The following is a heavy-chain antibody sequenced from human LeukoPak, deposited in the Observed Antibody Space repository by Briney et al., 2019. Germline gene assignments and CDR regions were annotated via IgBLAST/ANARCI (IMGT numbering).Heavy chain of an antibody. D-gene: IGHD3-22*01. CDR3: AKTNYYDSSGSSAVPVGYFDY. CDR1: GFTFSSYA. V-gene: IGHV3-23*01. CDR2: ISGSGGSA. Sequence: GGSLRLSCAASGFTFSSYAMSWVRQAPGKGLEWVSAISGSGGSAYYADSVKGRFTISRDNSKNTLYLQMNSLRAEDTAVYYCAKTNYYDSSGSSAVPVGYFDYWGQGTLVTVSS. J-gene: IGHJ4*02.